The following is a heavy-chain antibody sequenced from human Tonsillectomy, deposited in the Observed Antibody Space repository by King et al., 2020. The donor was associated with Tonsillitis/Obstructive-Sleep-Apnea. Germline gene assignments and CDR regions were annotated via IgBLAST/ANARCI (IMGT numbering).Heavy chain of an antibody. CDR1: GGTFSSYA. CDR2: IIPIFGTA. Sequence: QLVQSGAEVKKPGSSVKVSCKASGGTFSSYAISWVRQATGQGLEWMGGIIPIFGTANYAQKFQGRVTITADESTSTAYMELSSLRSEDTAVYYCANWNYDGRSEYFQHWGQGTLVTVSS. V-gene: IGHV1-69*01. D-gene: IGHD1-7*01. J-gene: IGHJ1*01. CDR3: ANWNYDGRSEYFQH.